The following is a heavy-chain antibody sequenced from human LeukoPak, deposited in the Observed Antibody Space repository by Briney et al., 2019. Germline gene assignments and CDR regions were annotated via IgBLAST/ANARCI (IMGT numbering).Heavy chain of an antibody. CDR3: ARGNFGYDFWSGYFFSGYFDY. CDR2: IYYSGST. CDR1: GGSISSGGYY. J-gene: IGHJ4*02. D-gene: IGHD3-3*01. V-gene: IGHV4-31*03. Sequence: SETLSLTCTVSGGSISSGGYYWSWIRQHPGKGLEWIGYIYYSGSTYYNPSLKSRVTISVDTSKNRFSLKLSSVTAADTAVYYCARGNFGYDFWSGYFFSGYFDYWGQGTLVTVSS.